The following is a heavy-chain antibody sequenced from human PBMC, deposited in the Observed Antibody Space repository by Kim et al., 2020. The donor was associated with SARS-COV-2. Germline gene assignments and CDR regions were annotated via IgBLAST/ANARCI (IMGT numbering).Heavy chain of an antibody. CDR1: GFTFSSYW. CDR2: INQDGSEK. CDR3: ASASVYDNSGPTDY. V-gene: IGHV3-7*03. J-gene: IGHJ4*02. Sequence: GGSLRLSCAVSGFTFSSYWMNWVRQAPGKGLEWVADINQDGSEKNYVDSVKGRFTVSRDNARSALHLHMNSLRDDDTAIYFCASASVYDNSGPTDYWGQGTLVTVSS. D-gene: IGHD3-22*01.